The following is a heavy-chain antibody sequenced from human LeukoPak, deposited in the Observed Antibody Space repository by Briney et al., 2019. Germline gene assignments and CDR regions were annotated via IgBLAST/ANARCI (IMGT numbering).Heavy chain of an antibody. CDR2: INHSGST. D-gene: IGHD3-16*02. CDR1: GGSFSGYY. J-gene: IGHJ4*02. CDR3: ARADDYVWGSYRYRALEF. Sequence: SGTLSLTCAVYGGSFSGYYWSWIRQSPGKGLEWIGEINHSGSTNYNPSLKSRVTISVDTSKNQFSLKLSSVTAADTAVYYCARADDYVWGSYRYRALEFWGQGTLVTVSS. V-gene: IGHV4-34*01.